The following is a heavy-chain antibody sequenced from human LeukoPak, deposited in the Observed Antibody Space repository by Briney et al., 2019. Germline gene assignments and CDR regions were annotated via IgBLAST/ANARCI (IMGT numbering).Heavy chain of an antibody. CDR3: AKVMYYYDSSGYYS. CDR1: GFIFDDYS. CDR2: INWDGGRT. V-gene: IGHV3-43*01. D-gene: IGHD3-22*01. Sequence: GGSLRLSCAASGFIFDDYSMYWVRQAPGKGLEWVSVINWDGGRTYYADSVKGRFTISRDNSKNTLYLQMNSLRAEDTAVYYCAKVMYYYDSSGYYSWGQGTLVTVSS. J-gene: IGHJ4*02.